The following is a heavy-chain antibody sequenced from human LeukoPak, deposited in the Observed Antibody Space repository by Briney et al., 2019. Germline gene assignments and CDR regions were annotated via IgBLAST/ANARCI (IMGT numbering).Heavy chain of an antibody. J-gene: IGHJ4*02. CDR3: ARDPTTVTTLYYFDY. CDR1: GYTITGYY. V-gene: IGHV1-2*02. D-gene: IGHD4-17*01. CDR2: INPNSGGT. Sequence: ASVKVSCKASGYTITGYYMHWVRQAPGQGLEWMGWINPNSGGTNYAQKFQGRVTMTRDTSISTAYMELSRLRSDDTAVYYCARDPTTVTTLYYFDYWGQGTLVTVSS.